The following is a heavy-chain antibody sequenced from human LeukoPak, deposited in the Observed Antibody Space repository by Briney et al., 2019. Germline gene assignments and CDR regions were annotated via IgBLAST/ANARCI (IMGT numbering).Heavy chain of an antibody. CDR2: INPNSGGT. Sequence: KPGASVKVSCKASGYTFTGYYMHWVRQAPGQGLEWMGWINPNSGGTNYAQKFQGRVTMTRDTSISTAYMELSRLRSDDTAVYYCARTPRIASAFWFDPWGQGTLVTVSS. V-gene: IGHV1-2*02. D-gene: IGHD6-13*01. CDR1: GYTFTGYY. J-gene: IGHJ5*02. CDR3: ARTPRIASAFWFDP.